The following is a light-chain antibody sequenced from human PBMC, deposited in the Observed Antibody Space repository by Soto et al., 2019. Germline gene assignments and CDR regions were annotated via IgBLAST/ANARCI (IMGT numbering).Light chain of an antibody. V-gene: IGKV3-20*01. Sequence: EVVLTQSPGTLSLSPGEGATLSCRASQSVSSSYVAWYQQKPGQAPRLLMYYASTRATGIPQRFSGGGSGTDFTLTISRVEPEDFAVYYCQPQGTFGHGTKVEIK. CDR2: YAS. J-gene: IGKJ2*01. CDR3: QPQGT. CDR1: QSVSSSY.